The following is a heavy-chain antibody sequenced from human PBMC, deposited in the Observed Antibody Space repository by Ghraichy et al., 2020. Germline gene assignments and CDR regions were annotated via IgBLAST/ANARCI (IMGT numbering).Heavy chain of an antibody. CDR3: ARDNYYDSSPRMDV. J-gene: IGHJ6*02. CDR2: ISAYNGNT. V-gene: IGHV1-18*01. CDR1: GYTFTSYG. Sequence: ASVKVSCKASGYTFTSYGISWVRQAPGQGLEWMGWISAYNGNTNYAQKLQGRVTMTTDTSTSTAYMELRSLRSDDTAVYYCARDNYYDSSPRMDVWGQGTTVTVSS. D-gene: IGHD3-22*01.